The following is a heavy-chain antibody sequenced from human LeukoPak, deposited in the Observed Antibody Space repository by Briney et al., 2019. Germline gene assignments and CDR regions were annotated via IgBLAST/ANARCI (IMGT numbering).Heavy chain of an antibody. CDR1: GFTFSSYS. D-gene: IGHD6-13*01. J-gene: IGHJ6*04. V-gene: IGHV3-21*01. CDR3: ATATSSIAAAGGVQLV. Sequence: GGSLRLSCAASGFTFSSYSMNWVRQAPGKGLEWVSSISSSSYIYYADSVKGRFTISRDNAKNSLYLQMNSLRAEDTAVYYCATATSSIAAAGGVQLVWGKGTTVTVSS. CDR2: ISSSSYI.